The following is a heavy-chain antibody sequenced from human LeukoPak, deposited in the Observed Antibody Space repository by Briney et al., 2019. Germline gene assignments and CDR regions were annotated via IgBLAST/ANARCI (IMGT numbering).Heavy chain of an antibody. Sequence: GRSLRLSCAASGFTFDDYAMHWVRQAPGKGLEWVSGISWNSGSIGYADSVKGRFTISRDNAKNSLYLQMNSLRAEDTALYYCAKGDDSSGYPGGYWGQGTLVTVSS. CDR2: ISWNSGSI. J-gene: IGHJ4*02. V-gene: IGHV3-9*01. CDR3: AKGDDSSGYPGGY. CDR1: GFTFDDYA. D-gene: IGHD3-22*01.